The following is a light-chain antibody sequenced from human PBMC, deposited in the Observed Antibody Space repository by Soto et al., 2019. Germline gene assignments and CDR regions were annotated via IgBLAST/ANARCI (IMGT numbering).Light chain of an antibody. CDR3: QRYNNWPLT. V-gene: IGKV3-15*01. CDR2: DAS. J-gene: IGKJ4*01. CDR1: QGIGST. Sequence: EIVMTQSPATLYVSPGEGATLSCRASQGIGSTLAWYQHKPGQTPRLLIYDASTRATCVPARFSGSGSGTEFALTINSLQSEDFAVYYCQRYNNWPLTFGGGTKVDIK.